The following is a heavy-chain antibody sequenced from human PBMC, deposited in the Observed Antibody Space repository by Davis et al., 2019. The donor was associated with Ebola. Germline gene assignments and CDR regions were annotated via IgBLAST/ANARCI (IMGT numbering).Heavy chain of an antibody. V-gene: IGHV3-73*01. D-gene: IGHD4-17*01. Sequence: GGSLRLSCAASGFTFSGSAMHWVRQASGKGLEWVGRIRSKANSYATAYAASVKGRFTISRDDSKNTAYLQMNSLKTEDTAVYYCTRYGDYSWFDPWGQGTLVTVSS. CDR2: IRSKANSYAT. CDR3: TRYGDYSWFDP. CDR1: GFTFSGSA. J-gene: IGHJ5*02.